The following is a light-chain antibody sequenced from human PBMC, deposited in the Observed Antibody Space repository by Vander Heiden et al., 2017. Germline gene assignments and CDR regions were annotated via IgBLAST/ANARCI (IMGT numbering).Light chain of an antibody. V-gene: IGKV1-16*01. CDR3: QQYIDFPYT. CDR2: SAA. J-gene: IGKJ2*01. CDR1: HDVSDF. Sequence: IHMTQSPSSLSASVGDRVTITCRASHDVSDFLAWFQQRPGKAPKPLIHSAATLQSGVPARFSGSGSGTEFTLTISSLQPDDFATYYCQQYIDFPYTFGQGTKLEIK.